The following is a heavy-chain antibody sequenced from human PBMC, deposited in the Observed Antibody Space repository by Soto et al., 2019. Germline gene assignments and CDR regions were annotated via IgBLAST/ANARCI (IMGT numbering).Heavy chain of an antibody. V-gene: IGHV3-21*01. D-gene: IGHD2-2*01. Sequence: GSLRLSCAASGFTFSSYSMNWVRQAPGKGLEWVSSISSSSSYTYYADSVKGRFTISRDNAKNSLYLQMNSLRAEDTAVYYCARDSQCSSTSCYLPNYYYYYYMDVWGKGTTVTVSS. J-gene: IGHJ6*03. CDR2: ISSSSSYT. CDR1: GFTFSSYS. CDR3: ARDSQCSSTSCYLPNYYYYYYMDV.